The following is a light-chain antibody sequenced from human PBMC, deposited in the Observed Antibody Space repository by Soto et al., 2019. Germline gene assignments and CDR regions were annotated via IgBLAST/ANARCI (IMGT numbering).Light chain of an antibody. J-gene: IGKJ4*01. Sequence: EIVMTQSPATLSVSPGEGATLSFSASQSVISKLAWYQQKPGQAPRLLIYGASTRATGIPARFSGSGSGTEFTLTINSLQSEDFGIYYCQQYNNWLTFGGGTKVDI. CDR1: QSVISK. CDR2: GAS. CDR3: QQYNNWLT. V-gene: IGKV3-15*01.